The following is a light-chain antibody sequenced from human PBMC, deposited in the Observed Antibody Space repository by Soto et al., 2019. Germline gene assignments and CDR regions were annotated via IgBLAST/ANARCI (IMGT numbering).Light chain of an antibody. Sequence: QSALTQAPSASGTPGQRVTISCSGSSSNIGSNYVYWSQQLPGTAPKLLIYSNNQRPSGVPDRFSGSKSGTSASLAISGLQSEDEADYYCSSYAGSNNYVFGTGTKLTVL. J-gene: IGLJ1*01. CDR3: SSYAGSNNYV. CDR2: SNN. CDR1: SSNIGSNY. V-gene: IGLV1-47*02.